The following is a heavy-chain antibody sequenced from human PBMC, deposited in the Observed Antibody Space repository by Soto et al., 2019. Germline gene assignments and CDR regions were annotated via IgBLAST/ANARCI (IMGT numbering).Heavy chain of an antibody. V-gene: IGHV4-61*01. CDR3: ASELRAHFDY. CDR2: IYYSGST. CDR1: GGSVSSGRYY. J-gene: IGHJ4*02. D-gene: IGHD4-17*01. Sequence: SETLSLTCTVSGGSVSSGRYYWSWIRQPPGKGLEWIGYIYYSGSTNYNPSLKSRVTISVDTSKNQFSLKLSSVTAADTAVYYCASELRAHFDYWGQGTLVTVSS.